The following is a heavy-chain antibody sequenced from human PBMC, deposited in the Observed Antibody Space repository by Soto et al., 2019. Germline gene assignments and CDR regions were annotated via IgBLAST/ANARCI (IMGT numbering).Heavy chain of an antibody. CDR2: IIPIFGTA. Sequence: SVKVSCKASGGAFSSYAISWVRQAPGQGLEWMGGIIPIFGTANYAQKFQGRVTITADESTSTAYMELSSLRSEDTAVYYCAREFWSGYYTGEGRADYWGQGTLVTVSS. J-gene: IGHJ4*02. V-gene: IGHV1-69*13. CDR3: AREFWSGYYTGEGRADY. CDR1: GGAFSSYA. D-gene: IGHD3-3*01.